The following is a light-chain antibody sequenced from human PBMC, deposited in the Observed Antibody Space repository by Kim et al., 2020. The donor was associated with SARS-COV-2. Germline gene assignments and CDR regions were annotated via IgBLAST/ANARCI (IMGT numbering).Light chain of an antibody. V-gene: IGLV3-21*04. CDR2: YDS. J-gene: IGLJ3*02. CDR3: QVWDSGSDHWV. CDR1: NLGDKS. Sequence: PGKTANLSCGGNNLGDKSVLGYQQEPGQAPIRVIFYDSDRPSGIPERFSGATSGNTATLTISRVEVGDEADYYCQVWDSGSDHWVFGGGTQLTVL.